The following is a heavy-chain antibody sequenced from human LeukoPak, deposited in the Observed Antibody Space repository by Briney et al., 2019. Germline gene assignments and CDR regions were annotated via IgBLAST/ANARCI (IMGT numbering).Heavy chain of an antibody. V-gene: IGHV1-24*01. D-gene: IGHD1-14*01. J-gene: IGHJ4*02. Sequence: ASVKVSCKVSGYTLSELSMHWVRQAPGKGLEWMGGFNPEDGETIYAQKFQGRVTMTEDTFTDTAYMELSSLRSEDTAVYYRAGDRDTRVEPPVILGFWGRGTLVTVSS. CDR3: AGDRDTRVEPPVILGF. CDR2: FNPEDGET. CDR1: GYTLSELS.